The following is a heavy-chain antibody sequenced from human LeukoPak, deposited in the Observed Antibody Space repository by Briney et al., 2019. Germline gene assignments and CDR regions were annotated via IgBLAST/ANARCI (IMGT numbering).Heavy chain of an antibody. D-gene: IGHD3-22*01. J-gene: IGHJ6*02. CDR3: AKARSGYSYYYYYGMDV. CDR2: ISGSGGST. V-gene: IGHV3-23*01. CDR1: GFTFSSYA. Sequence: GGSLRLSCEASGFTFSSYAMSWVRKAPGKGLEWVSAISGSGGSTYYADSVKGRFTISRDNSKNTLYLQMNSLRAEDTAVYYCAKARSGYSYYYYYGMDVWGQGTTVTVSS.